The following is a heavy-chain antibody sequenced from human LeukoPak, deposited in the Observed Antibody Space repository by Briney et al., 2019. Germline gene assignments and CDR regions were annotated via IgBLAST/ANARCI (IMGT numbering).Heavy chain of an antibody. CDR2: IYYSGST. CDR3: AKHYMGSSYNHGLDC. Sequence: SETLSLTCTVSGDSISSSRSYWGWIRQPPGKGLEWIGSIYYSGSTYYNTSLKSRVTISVDTSKKQFSLKLSSVTAADTALYYCAKHYMGSSYNHGLDCWGQGTLVTVSS. J-gene: IGHJ4*02. V-gene: IGHV4-39*01. CDR1: GDSISSSRSY. D-gene: IGHD3-10*01.